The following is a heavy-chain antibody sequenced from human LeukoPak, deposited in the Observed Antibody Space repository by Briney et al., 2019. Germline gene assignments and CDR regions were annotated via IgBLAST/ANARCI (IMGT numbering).Heavy chain of an antibody. J-gene: IGHJ6*02. CDR3: ARDLIPGYPYYYGMDV. Sequence: GGSLRLSCAASGFTFSSYAMHWVRQAPGKGLEWVAVISYDGNNKYYADSVKGRFTISRDNSKNTLYLQMNSLRAEDTAVYYCARDLIPGYPYYYGMDVWGQGTTVTVSS. V-gene: IGHV3-30-3*01. D-gene: IGHD6-25*01. CDR2: ISYDGNNK. CDR1: GFTFSSYA.